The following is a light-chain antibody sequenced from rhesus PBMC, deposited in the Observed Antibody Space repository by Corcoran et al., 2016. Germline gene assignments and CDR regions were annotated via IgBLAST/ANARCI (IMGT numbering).Light chain of an antibody. CDR3: QQRNSYPPT. CDR1: QGISNA. V-gene: IGKV1-33*01. J-gene: IGKJ1*01. CDR2: AAS. Sequence: DIQMTQSPSSLSASVGDKVTITCRASQGISNALAWYQQKLGKALKLLIYAASPLQSGVPSRFSGNGSWTDFTLTIISLQPEDFAVYYCQQRNSYPPTFGQGTKVEIK.